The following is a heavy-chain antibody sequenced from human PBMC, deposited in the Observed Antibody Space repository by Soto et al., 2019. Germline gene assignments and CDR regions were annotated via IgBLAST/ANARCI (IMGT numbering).Heavy chain of an antibody. J-gene: IGHJ4*02. CDR3: ARDFGEQLEPFDY. D-gene: IGHD6-13*01. Sequence: GGSLRLSCIVSGLTTTRYWVSWVRQAPGKGLVWVSSINSDGNSTSYVDSVKGRFTISRDNAKNTLYLQMNSLRAEDTAVYYCARDFGEQLEPFDYWGQGTLVTVSS. V-gene: IGHV3-74*01. CDR1: GLTTTRYW. CDR2: INSDGNST.